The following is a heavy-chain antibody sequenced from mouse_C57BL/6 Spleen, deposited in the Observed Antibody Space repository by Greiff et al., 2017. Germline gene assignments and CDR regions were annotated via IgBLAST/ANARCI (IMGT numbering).Heavy chain of an antibody. CDR1: GYTFTSYW. CDR2: IDPSDSYT. CDR3: AREGLGQLRLPFAY. J-gene: IGHJ3*01. V-gene: IGHV1-50*01. D-gene: IGHD3-2*02. Sequence: QVQLKQPGAELVKPGASVKLSCKASGYTFTSYWMQWVKQRPGQGLEWIGEIDPSDSYTNYNQKFKGKATLTVDTSSSTAYMQLSSLTSEDSAVYYCAREGLGQLRLPFAYWGQGTLVTVSA.